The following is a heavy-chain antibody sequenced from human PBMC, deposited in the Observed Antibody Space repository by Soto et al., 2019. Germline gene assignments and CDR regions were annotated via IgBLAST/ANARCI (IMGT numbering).Heavy chain of an antibody. V-gene: IGHV3-23*01. CDR1: GFTFSSYA. Sequence: GGSLRLSCAASGFTFSSYAMSWVRQAPGKGLEWVSAISGSGGSTYYADSVKGRFTISRDNSKNTLYLQMNSLRAEDTAVYYCAKASPSDCSGGSCYPSGYYYYMDVWGKGTTVTVSS. CDR2: ISGSGGST. D-gene: IGHD2-15*01. J-gene: IGHJ6*03. CDR3: AKASPSDCSGGSCYPSGYYYYMDV.